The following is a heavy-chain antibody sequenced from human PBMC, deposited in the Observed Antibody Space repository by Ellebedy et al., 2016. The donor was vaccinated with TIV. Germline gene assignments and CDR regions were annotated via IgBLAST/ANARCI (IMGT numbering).Heavy chain of an antibody. CDR2: IYQDGSVQ. CDR3: ARRGRYGDYAVQVNSWFDR. D-gene: IGHD5-12*01. CDR1: GFSFRSYW. Sequence: GESLKISCAATGFSFRSYWMSWVRQAPGKGLEWVANIYQDGSVQYYLDSLKGRFTISRDNAINSLFLQMNSLRAGDTAVYYCARRGRYGDYAVQVNSWFDRWGRGTLVTVSS. V-gene: IGHV3-7*01. J-gene: IGHJ5*02.